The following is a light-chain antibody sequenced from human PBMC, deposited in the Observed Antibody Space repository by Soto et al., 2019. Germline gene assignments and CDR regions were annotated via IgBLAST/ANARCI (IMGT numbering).Light chain of an antibody. Sequence: QSVLTQPASVSGSPGQSITISCTGTSSDVGIYNYVSWYQQHPGKAPKLMIYDVSNRPSGVSNRFSGSKSGNTASLTVSGLQAEDEADYYCTAFSANRVYLFGPGTKLTVL. CDR2: DVS. V-gene: IGLV2-14*01. CDR1: SSDVGIYNY. CDR3: TAFSANRVYL. J-gene: IGLJ1*01.